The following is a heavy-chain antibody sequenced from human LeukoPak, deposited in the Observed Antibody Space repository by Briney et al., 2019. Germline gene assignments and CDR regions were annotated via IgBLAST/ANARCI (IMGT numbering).Heavy chain of an antibody. CDR3: ARESNYDFWSGYYIDY. Sequence: PSETLSLTCTVSGGSISSGGYYWSWIRQHPGKGLEWIGRIYTSGSTNYNPSLKSRVTMSVDTSKNQFSLKLSSVTAADTAVYYCARESNYDFWSGYYIDYWGQGTLVTVSS. V-gene: IGHV4-61*02. D-gene: IGHD3-3*01. J-gene: IGHJ4*02. CDR2: IYTSGST. CDR1: GGSISSGGYY.